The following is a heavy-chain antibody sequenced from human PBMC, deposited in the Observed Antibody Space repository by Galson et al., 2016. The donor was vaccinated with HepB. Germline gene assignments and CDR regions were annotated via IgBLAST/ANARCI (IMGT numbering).Heavy chain of an antibody. CDR3: AEDVRGTLDAFDM. D-gene: IGHD1-7*01. Sequence: SLRLSCAASGFTFDDYAMHWVRQAPGKGLEWVSGIRWNSGETGYADSVKGRFTISRDNAKNSLYLQMHSLRDEDTALYYCAEDVRGTLDAFDMWGQGTMVTVSS. J-gene: IGHJ3*02. V-gene: IGHV3-9*01. CDR2: IRWNSGET. CDR1: GFTFDDYA.